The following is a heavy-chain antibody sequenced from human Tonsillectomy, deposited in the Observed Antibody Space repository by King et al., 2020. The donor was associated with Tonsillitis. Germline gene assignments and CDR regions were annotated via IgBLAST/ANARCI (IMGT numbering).Heavy chain of an antibody. CDR3: AKDRQGPRKGDYRYFDY. CDR2: ISGSGGST. J-gene: IGHJ4*02. V-gene: IGHV3-23*01. CDR1: GFTFSSYA. D-gene: IGHD4-17*01. Sequence: VQLLESGGGLVQPGGSLRLSCAASGFTFSSYAMSWVRQAPGKGLEWVSTISGSGGSTYYADSVKGRFTISRDNSKNTLYLQMNSLRAEDTAVYYCAKDRQGPRKGDYRYFDYWGQGTLVAVSS.